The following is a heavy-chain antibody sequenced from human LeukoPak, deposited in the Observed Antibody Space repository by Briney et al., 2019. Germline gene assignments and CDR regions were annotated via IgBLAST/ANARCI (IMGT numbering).Heavy chain of an antibody. CDR3: ARDLGGGAWLVPSWFDP. V-gene: IGHV1-46*01. J-gene: IGHJ5*02. CDR1: GYTFTSYY. CDR2: INPSGGST. D-gene: IGHD6-19*01. Sequence: EASVKVSCKASGYTFTSYYMHWVRQAPGQGLEWMGIINPSGGSTSYAQKFQGRVTMTRDTSTSTVYMELSSLRSEDTAVYYCARDLGGGAWLVPSWFDPWGQGTLVTVSS.